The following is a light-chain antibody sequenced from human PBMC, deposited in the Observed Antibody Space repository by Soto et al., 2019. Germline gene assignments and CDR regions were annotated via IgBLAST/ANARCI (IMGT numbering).Light chain of an antibody. CDR1: QGINSF. J-gene: IGKJ4*01. V-gene: IGKV1-27*01. CDR2: AAS. Sequence: DIQMTQSPSSLSASVGDRVTITCRASQGINSFVAWYQQKPGEVPKLLIYAASTLHSGVPARFSGSGFGTDFILTISSLEPEDFATYYCQKYDSVPHTFGGGTRVEIK. CDR3: QKYDSVPHT.